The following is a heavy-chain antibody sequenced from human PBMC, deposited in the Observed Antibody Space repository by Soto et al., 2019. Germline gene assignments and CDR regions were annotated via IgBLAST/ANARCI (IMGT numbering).Heavy chain of an antibody. V-gene: IGHV3-30-3*01. Sequence: QVPLVESGGGVVQPGRSLRLSCAASGFTFSSYAMHWVRQAPGKGLEWVAVISYDGSNKYYADSVKGRFTISRDNSKNTLYLQMNSLRAEDTAVYYCARAGGSYLYYYYYGMDVWGQGTTVTVSS. D-gene: IGHD1-26*01. J-gene: IGHJ6*02. CDR1: GFTFSSYA. CDR2: ISYDGSNK. CDR3: ARAGGSYLYYYYYGMDV.